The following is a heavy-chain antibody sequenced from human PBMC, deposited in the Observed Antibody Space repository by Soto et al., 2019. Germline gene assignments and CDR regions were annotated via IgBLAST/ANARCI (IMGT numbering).Heavy chain of an antibody. CDR3: SRGGPNFDILTGYLGRRVVHVDFDY. D-gene: IGHD3-9*01. Sequence: GGSLRLSCSVSGFTFADYGMSWFRQAPGKGPEWVGLIRSQSYGGTTKYAASVKGRFAISRDDSKSIAYLDMSSLKTEDTGVYYCSRGGPNFDILTGYLGRRVVHVDFDYWGQGTLVTVS. V-gene: IGHV3-49*03. CDR2: IRSQSYGGTT. J-gene: IGHJ4*02. CDR1: GFTFADYG.